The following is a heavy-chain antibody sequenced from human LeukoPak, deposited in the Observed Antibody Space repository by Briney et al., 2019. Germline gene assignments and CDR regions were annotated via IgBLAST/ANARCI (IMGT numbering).Heavy chain of an antibody. Sequence: GGTLRLSCVASGFTFWSYAMSCVPDTPARGLEWVSRLRGNGDALYADYVKCRFTPSRDESRNTVYLQLNKLKLEDTAIYYCAKASWVSTADAGLWGQGTVVTVSS. D-gene: IGHD3-16*01. V-gene: IGHV3-23*01. CDR2: LRGNGDA. CDR1: GFTFWSYA. J-gene: IGHJ4*02. CDR3: AKASWVSTADAGL.